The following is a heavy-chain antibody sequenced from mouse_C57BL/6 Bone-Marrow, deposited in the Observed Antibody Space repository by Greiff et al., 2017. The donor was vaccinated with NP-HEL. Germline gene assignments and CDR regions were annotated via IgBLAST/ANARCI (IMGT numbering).Heavy chain of an antibody. CDR2: IRLKSDNYAT. V-gene: IGHV6-3*01. J-gene: IGHJ2*01. Sequence: EVKVEESGGGLVQPGGSMKLSCVASGFTFSNYWMNWVRQSPEKGLEWVAQIRLKSDNYATHYAESVKGRFTISRDDSKSSVYLQMNNLRAEDTGIYYCTGPVTTVVAKNYWGQGTTLTVSS. CDR3: TGPVTTVVAKNY. D-gene: IGHD1-1*01. CDR1: GFTFSNYW.